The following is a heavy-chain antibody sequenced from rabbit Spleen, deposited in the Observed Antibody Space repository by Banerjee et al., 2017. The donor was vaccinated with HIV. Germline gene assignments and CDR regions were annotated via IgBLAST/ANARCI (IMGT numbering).Heavy chain of an antibody. D-gene: IGHD4-1*01. J-gene: IGHJ6*01. CDR2: IDTGSSGFT. V-gene: IGHV1S45*01. CDR1: GVSFSSSSY. Sequence: QEQLEESGGDLVKPGASLTLTCTASGVSFSSSSYMCWVRQAPGKGLEWIACIDTGSSGFTYFATWAKGRFTCSKTSSTTVTLQMTRLTAADTATYFCARDLDGVIGWNFGWWGQGTLVTVS. CDR3: ARDLDGVIGWNFGW.